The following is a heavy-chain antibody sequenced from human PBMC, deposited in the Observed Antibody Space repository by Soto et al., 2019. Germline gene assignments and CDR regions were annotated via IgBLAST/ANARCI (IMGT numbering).Heavy chain of an antibody. CDR1: GFTFSSYG. D-gene: IGHD6-19*01. CDR2: ISYDGSNK. CDR3: ASGYSSGWYSFDY. J-gene: IGHJ4*02. V-gene: IGHV3-30*03. Sequence: QVQLVESGGGVVQPGRSLRLSCAASGFTFSSYGMHWVRQAPGKGLEWVAVISYDGSNKYYADSVKGRFTISRDNSKNTLYLQMNSLRAEDTAVYYWASGYSSGWYSFDYWGQGTLVTVSS.